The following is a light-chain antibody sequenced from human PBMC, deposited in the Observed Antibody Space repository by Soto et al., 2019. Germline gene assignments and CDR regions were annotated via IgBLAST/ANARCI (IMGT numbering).Light chain of an antibody. CDR3: QQSYTTLPLT. CDR2: AAS. CDR1: QSIRSY. Sequence: DIQMTQSPSSLSASVGDRVNITCRASQSIRSYLNWYQQKPGKAPKLLIYAASSLQSGVPSRFSGSGSGTDFTLTINSLQPEDFATYYCQQSYTTLPLTFGGGTKVDIK. J-gene: IGKJ4*01. V-gene: IGKV1-39*01.